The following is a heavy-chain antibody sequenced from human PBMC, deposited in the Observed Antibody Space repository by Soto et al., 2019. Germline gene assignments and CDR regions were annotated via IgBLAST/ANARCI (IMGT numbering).Heavy chain of an antibody. J-gene: IGHJ4*02. CDR3: TGDRGGGGGY. CDR1: GFTFSTYW. CDR2: TNEDGSTI. V-gene: IGHV3-74*01. D-gene: IGHD3-16*01. Sequence: EVQLVESGGGLVQPGGSLRLSCAASGFTFSTYWMHWVRQAPGKGLVWVSRTNEDGSTINYADSVKGRFTISRDNVKNTFYRERNGGRAEERFLYYCTGDRGGGGGYWGQGTLVTVSS.